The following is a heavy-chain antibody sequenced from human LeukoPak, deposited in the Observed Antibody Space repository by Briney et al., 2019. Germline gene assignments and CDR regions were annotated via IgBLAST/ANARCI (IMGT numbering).Heavy chain of an antibody. CDR1: GGSISINNYY. CDR2: IYSSGST. J-gene: IGHJ4*02. D-gene: IGHD3-16*01. Sequence: SETLSLTCTVSGGSISINNYYWGWIRQPPGKGLEWIGSIYSSGSTSYSPSLKSRVTISVDTSKNQFSLKLSSVTAADTAVYYCASNQSTLRETYFDYWGQGTLVTVSS. CDR3: ASNQSTLRETYFDY. V-gene: IGHV4-39*01.